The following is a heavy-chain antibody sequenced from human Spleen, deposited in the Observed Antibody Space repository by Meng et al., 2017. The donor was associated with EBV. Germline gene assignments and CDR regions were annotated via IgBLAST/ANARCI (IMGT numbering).Heavy chain of an antibody. CDR1: GFTFSSYW. Sequence: LVESGGALVQPGGSLRLSCAASGFTFSSYWMHWVRQVPGKGLVWVSRLNEDGSTTTYADSVKGRFTISRDNAKNTLYLQMNSLRAEDTAVYYCSRDLAGSNDYWGQGTLVTVSS. D-gene: IGHD1-14*01. CDR2: LNEDGSTT. J-gene: IGHJ4*02. CDR3: SRDLAGSNDY. V-gene: IGHV3-74*01.